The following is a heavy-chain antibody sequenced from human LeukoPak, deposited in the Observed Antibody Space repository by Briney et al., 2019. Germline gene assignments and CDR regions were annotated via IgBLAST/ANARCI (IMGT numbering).Heavy chain of an antibody. CDR1: GFTFSSYS. V-gene: IGHV3-21*01. D-gene: IGHD1-26*01. Sequence: GGSLRLSCAASGFTFSSYSMNWVRQAPGKGLEWVSPISSSSSYIYYADSVKGRFTISRDNAKNSLYLQMNSLRAEDTAVYYCARDSGWEQGGFDYWGQGTLVTVSS. J-gene: IGHJ4*02. CDR2: ISSSSSYI. CDR3: ARDSGWEQGGFDY.